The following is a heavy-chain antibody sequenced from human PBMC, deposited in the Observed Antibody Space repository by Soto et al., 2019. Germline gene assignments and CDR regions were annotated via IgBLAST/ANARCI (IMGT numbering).Heavy chain of an antibody. D-gene: IGHD5-18*01. CDR2: IDPSDSYT. CDR3: ARQGYSYGYVSYYYYYGMDV. CDR1: GYSFTSYW. V-gene: IGHV5-10-1*01. Sequence: PGESLKISCKGSGYSFTSYWISWVRQMPGKGLEWMGRIDPSDSYTNYSPSFQGHVTISADKSISTAYLQWSSLKASDTAMYYCARQGYSYGYVSYYYYYGMDVWGQGTTVTVSS. J-gene: IGHJ6*02.